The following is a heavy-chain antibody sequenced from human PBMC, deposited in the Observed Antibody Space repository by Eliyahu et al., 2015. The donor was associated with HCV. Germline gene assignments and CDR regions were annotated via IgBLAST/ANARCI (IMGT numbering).Heavy chain of an antibody. D-gene: IGHD2-21*02. CDR1: GYTFTSYG. Sequence: QVQLVQSGAEVKKPGASVKVSCKASGYTFTSYGISWVRQAPGQGLEWMGWIRGYHGNTNYAQKLQGRVTMTTDTSTSTAYMELRSLRSDDTAVYYCARGKNCGGDCYLGNWFDPWGQGTLVTVSS. CDR2: IRGYHGNT. V-gene: IGHV1-18*04. J-gene: IGHJ5*02. CDR3: ARGKNCGGDCYLGNWFDP.